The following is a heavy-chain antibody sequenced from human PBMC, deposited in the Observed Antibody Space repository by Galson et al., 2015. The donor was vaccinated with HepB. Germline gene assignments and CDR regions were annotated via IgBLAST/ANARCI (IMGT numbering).Heavy chain of an antibody. V-gene: IGHV1-2*02. Sequence: SVKVSCKASGYTFTSFYIHWVRQAPGQGLEWMGLMNPNSGVPNYAQKFQGRVTMTRDTSISTAYMDLSRLTSDDTAVYYCARDLLDDFDIWGQGTMVTVSS. CDR2: MNPNSGVP. CDR1: GYTFTSFY. CDR3: ARDLLDDFDI. J-gene: IGHJ3*02. D-gene: IGHD2-15*01.